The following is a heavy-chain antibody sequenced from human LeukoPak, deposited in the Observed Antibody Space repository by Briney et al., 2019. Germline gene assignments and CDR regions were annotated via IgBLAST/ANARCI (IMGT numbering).Heavy chain of an antibody. V-gene: IGHV1-8*01. J-gene: IGHJ4*02. D-gene: IGHD3-10*01. CDR1: GYTFTSYD. CDR2: MNPNSGNT. Sequence: ASVTVSCTASGYTFTSYDINWVRQAAGQGLEWMGWMNPNSGNTGYAQKFQGRVTMTRNTSISTAYMELSSLRSEDTAVYYCARVWGYGSGSYIYWGQGTLVTVSS. CDR3: ARVWGYGSGSYIY.